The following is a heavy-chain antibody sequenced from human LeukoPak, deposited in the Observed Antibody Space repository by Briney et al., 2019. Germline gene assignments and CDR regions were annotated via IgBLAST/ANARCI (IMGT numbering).Heavy chain of an antibody. CDR3: ARGHPYNYGSNYMDV. Sequence: PGGSLRLSCAASGFNFSAYAMHWVRQAPGKGLEYVSAVTNNGDTTYYANSVKGRFTISRDNSKSTLFLQMDSLRGEDMGVYYCARGHPYNYGSNYMDVWGSGTTVTVS. J-gene: IGHJ6*03. CDR2: VTNNGDTT. V-gene: IGHV3-64*01. D-gene: IGHD3-10*01. CDR1: GFNFSAYA.